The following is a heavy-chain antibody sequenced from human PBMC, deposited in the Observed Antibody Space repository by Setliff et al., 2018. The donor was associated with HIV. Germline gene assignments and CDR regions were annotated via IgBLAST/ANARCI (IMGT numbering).Heavy chain of an antibody. CDR1: GGSFSDYH. D-gene: IGHD2-15*01. J-gene: IGHJ5*02. CDR2: IYHSGTT. V-gene: IGHV4-34*01. Sequence: SETLSLTCGVSGGSFSDYHWTWIRQSPGKGLEWIGEIYHSGTTTYDPSLKSRVTISVDTSRDQFSLQLTSVTAADTAVYYCALPYCSGGNCWSSASLPPAGWFDPWGQGTLVTVSS. CDR3: ALPYCSGGNCWSSASLPPAGWFDP.